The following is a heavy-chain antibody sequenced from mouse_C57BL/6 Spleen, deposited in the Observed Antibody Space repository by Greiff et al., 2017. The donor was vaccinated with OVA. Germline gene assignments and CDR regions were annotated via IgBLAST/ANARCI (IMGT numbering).Heavy chain of an antibody. J-gene: IGHJ4*01. Sequence: QVQLQQPGAELVKPGASVKMSCKASGYTFTSYWITWVKQRPGQGLEWIGDIYPGSGSTNYNEKFKSKATLTVDPSSSTAYMQLSSLTSEDSAVYDCAREGYYGSSSLAMDYWGQGTSVTVSS. CDR3: AREGYYGSSSLAMDY. CDR1: GYTFTSYW. CDR2: IYPGSGST. D-gene: IGHD1-1*01. V-gene: IGHV1-55*01.